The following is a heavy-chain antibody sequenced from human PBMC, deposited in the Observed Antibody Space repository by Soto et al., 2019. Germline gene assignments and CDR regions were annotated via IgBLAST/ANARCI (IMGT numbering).Heavy chain of an antibody. J-gene: IGHJ3*02. CDR2: IRSKTYGGTT. V-gene: IGHV3-49*03. CDR3: TRDWVGDDAFDI. D-gene: IGHD3-16*01. CDR1: GFTFGDYA. Sequence: GGSLRLSCTASGFTFGDYAMSWFRQAPGKGLEWVGFIRSKTYGGTTEYAASVKGRFTISRDDSKSIAYLQMNSLKTEDTAVYYCTRDWVGDDAFDIWGQGTMVTVSS.